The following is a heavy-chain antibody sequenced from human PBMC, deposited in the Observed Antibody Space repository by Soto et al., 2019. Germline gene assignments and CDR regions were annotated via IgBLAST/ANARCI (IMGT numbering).Heavy chain of an antibody. CDR3: ARPWEYCSSTSCYFWFAP. J-gene: IGHJ5*02. Sequence: SVKVSCKASGGTFSSYAISWVRQAPGQGLEWMGGIIPIFGTANYAQKFQGRVTITADESTSTAYMELSSLRSEDTAVYYCARPWEYCSSTSCYFWFAPWGQGTLVTVSS. V-gene: IGHV1-69*13. D-gene: IGHD2-2*01. CDR1: GGTFSSYA. CDR2: IIPIFGTA.